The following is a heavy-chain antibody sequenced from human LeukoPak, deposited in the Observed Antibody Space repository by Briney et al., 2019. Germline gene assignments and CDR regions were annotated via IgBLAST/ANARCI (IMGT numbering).Heavy chain of an antibody. Sequence: PGGSLRLSCAASGFTFSSYTMNWVRQAPGKGLEWVSYISSSSSYIYYADSLKGRFTISRDNAKNSLYLQMNSLRAEDTAVYYCARDTYDILTGYCKWAFDIWGQGTMVTVSS. J-gene: IGHJ3*02. V-gene: IGHV3-21*06. CDR1: GFTFSSYT. D-gene: IGHD3-9*01. CDR2: ISSSSSYI. CDR3: ARDTYDILTGYCKWAFDI.